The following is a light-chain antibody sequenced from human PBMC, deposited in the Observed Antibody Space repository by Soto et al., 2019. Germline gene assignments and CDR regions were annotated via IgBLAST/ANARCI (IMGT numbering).Light chain of an antibody. CDR1: SSDIGNYDF. Sequence: QSALTQPASVSGSPGQSITISCTGTSSDIGNYDFVSWYQQVPGTAPKAMIYEVSSRPSGVSNRFSGSKSGNTASLTISGLQAEDEAYYYCSSYTISSTLVVFGGGTKLTVL. CDR3: SSYTISSTLVV. J-gene: IGLJ3*02. CDR2: EVS. V-gene: IGLV2-14*01.